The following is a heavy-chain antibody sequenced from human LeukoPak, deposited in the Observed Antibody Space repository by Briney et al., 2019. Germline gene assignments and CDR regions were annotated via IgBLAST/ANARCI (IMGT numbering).Heavy chain of an antibody. D-gene: IGHD3-3*01. V-gene: IGHV3-7*01. J-gene: IGHJ6*03. CDR1: GFTFSSYW. Sequence: PGGSLRLSCAASGFTFSSYWMSWVRQAPGKGLEWVANIKQDGSEKYYVDSVKGRFTISRDNAKNSLYLQMNSLRAEDTAVYYCARSASGYYGYYYYYYMDVWGKGTTVTVSS. CDR3: ARSASGYYGYYYYYYMDV. CDR2: IKQDGSEK.